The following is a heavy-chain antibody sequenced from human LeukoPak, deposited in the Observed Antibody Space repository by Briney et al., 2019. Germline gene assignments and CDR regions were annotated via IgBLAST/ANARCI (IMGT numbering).Heavy chain of an antibody. D-gene: IGHD3-16*02. V-gene: IGHV3-23*01. J-gene: IGHJ4*02. CDR2: ISGSGGST. Sequence: GGSLRLSCAASGFTFSSYAMSWVRQAPGKGLEWVSAISGSGGSTYYADSVKGRFTNSRDNSKNTLYLQMNSLRAEDTAVYYCAKDQGVYDYVWGSYRYSPFDYWGQGTLVTVSS. CDR3: AKDQGVYDYVWGSYRYSPFDY. CDR1: GFTFSSYA.